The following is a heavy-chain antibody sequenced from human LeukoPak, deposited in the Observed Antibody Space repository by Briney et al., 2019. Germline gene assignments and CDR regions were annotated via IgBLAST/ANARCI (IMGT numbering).Heavy chain of an antibody. V-gene: IGHV3-23*01. Sequence: PGGSLRLSXAASGFTFSSYAMSWVGQAPGKGLEWVSTISGNGGSTYYADSVEGRFTISRDNSKNTLFLQMNSLRAEDTAVYYCAKEVGVSYGSGSYCFDYWGQGTLVTVSS. D-gene: IGHD3-10*01. CDR2: ISGNGGST. CDR3: AKEVGVSYGSGSYCFDY. J-gene: IGHJ4*02. CDR1: GFTFSSYA.